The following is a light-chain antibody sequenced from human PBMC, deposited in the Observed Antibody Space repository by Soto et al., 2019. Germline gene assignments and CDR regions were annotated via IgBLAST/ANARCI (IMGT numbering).Light chain of an antibody. CDR3: AAWDDSLNGRV. CDR2: SNN. CDR1: TSNIGSNT. V-gene: IGLV1-44*01. J-gene: IGLJ1*01. Sequence: QSVLTQPPSASGTPGQRVTISCSGSTSNIGSNTVNWYQQLPGTAPKLLIYSNNQRPSGVPGRFSGSKSGTSASLAISGLQCEDEADYYCAAWDDSLNGRVFGTGTKVTVL.